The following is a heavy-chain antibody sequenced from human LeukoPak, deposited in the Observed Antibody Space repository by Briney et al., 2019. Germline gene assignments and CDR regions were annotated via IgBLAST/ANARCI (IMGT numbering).Heavy chain of an antibody. Sequence: SETLSLTCAVYGGSFSGYYWSWIRQPPGKGLEWIGEINHSGSTNYNPSLKSRVTTSVDTSNNQFSLKLSSVTAADTAVYYCARRGDYIDYYYYYMDVWGKGTTVTISS. J-gene: IGHJ6*03. D-gene: IGHD4-17*01. CDR2: INHSGST. CDR1: GGSFSGYY. CDR3: ARRGDYIDYYYYYMDV. V-gene: IGHV4-34*01.